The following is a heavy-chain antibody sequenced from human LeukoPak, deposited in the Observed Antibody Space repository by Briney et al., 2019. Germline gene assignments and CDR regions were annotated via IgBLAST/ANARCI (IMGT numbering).Heavy chain of an antibody. CDR2: IWYDGSNK. CDR3: ARLGSGWSVDY. J-gene: IGHJ4*02. CDR1: GFTFSSYG. V-gene: IGHV3-33*01. Sequence: PGGSLRLSCAASGFTFSSYGIHWVRQAPGKGLEWVAVIWYDGSNKYYVDSVKGRSTISRDNSKNTLFLQMNSLRAEDTAVYYCARLGSGWSVDYWGQGTLVTVSS. D-gene: IGHD6-19*01.